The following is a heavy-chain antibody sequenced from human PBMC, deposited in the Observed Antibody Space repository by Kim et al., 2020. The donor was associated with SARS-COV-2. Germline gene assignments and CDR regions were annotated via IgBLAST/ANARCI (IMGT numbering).Heavy chain of an antibody. J-gene: IGHJ5*02. D-gene: IGHD5-12*01. CDR3: ARSVEMATGSFDP. V-gene: IGHV1-18*01. Sequence: YDTELQGRVTLTKDTSTRPAYMELRSLRSDDTAVYYCARSVEMATGSFDPWGQGTLVTVSS.